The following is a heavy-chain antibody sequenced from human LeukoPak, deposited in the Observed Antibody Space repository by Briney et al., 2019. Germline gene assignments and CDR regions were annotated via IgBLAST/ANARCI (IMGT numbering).Heavy chain of an antibody. Sequence: GGSLRLSCAASGFTFSNYGMHWVRQAPGKGLEWVAFIRSDGINKYHADSVKGRFTISRDNAKNSLYLQMNSLRAEDTAVYYCAELGITMIGGVWGKGTTVTISS. V-gene: IGHV3-30*02. CDR1: GFTFSNYG. D-gene: IGHD3-10*02. CDR3: AELGITMIGGV. CDR2: IRSDGINK. J-gene: IGHJ6*04.